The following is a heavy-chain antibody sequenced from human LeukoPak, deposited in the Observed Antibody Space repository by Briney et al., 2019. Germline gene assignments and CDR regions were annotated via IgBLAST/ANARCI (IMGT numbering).Heavy chain of an antibody. Sequence: GGSLRLSCDASEFIFSDYDMNWVRQAPGKGLEWVAFIRYDGSNKYYADSVKGRFTISRDNSKNTLYLQMNSLRAEDTAVYYCAREQLGRPRYYYYYYMDVWGKGTTVTVSS. D-gene: IGHD6-6*01. CDR3: AREQLGRPRYYYYYYMDV. J-gene: IGHJ6*03. CDR1: EFIFSDYD. V-gene: IGHV3-30*02. CDR2: IRYDGSNK.